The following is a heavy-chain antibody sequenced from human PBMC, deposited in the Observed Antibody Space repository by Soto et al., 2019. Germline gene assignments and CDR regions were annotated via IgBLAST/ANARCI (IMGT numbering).Heavy chain of an antibody. J-gene: IGHJ4*02. CDR2: IRSKANSYAT. V-gene: IGHV3-73*01. CDR1: GFTFSCSA. Sequence: GGSLRLSCAASGFTFSCSAMHWVRQASGKGLVWVGRIRSKANSYATAYAASVKSRFTISRDDSKNTAYLQMNSLKTEDTAVYYCTRLGVGATADYWGQGTLVTVSS. CDR3: TRLGVGATADY. D-gene: IGHD1-26*01.